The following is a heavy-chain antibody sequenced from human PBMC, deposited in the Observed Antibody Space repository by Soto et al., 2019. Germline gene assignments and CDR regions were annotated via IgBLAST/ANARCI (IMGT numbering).Heavy chain of an antibody. Sequence: PGESLKISCNGSGYTFTNYWIGWVRQMPGKGLEWMGIIYPGDSDTKYNPSFQGQVTISADKSITTTYLRWTSLKASDTAIYYCVASIFYYGMDVWGQGTTVTVSS. V-gene: IGHV5-51*01. J-gene: IGHJ6*02. CDR3: VASIFYYGMDV. CDR2: IYPGDSDT. CDR1: GYTFTNYW.